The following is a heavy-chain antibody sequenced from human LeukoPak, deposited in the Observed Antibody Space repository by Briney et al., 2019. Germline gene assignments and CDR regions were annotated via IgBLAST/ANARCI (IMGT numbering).Heavy chain of an antibody. CDR1: GGSISSGDYY. D-gene: IGHD2-2*01. V-gene: IGHV4-30-4*01. CDR2: IYHSGST. J-gene: IGHJ5*02. Sequence: PSQTLSLTCTVSGGSISSGDYYWSWIRQPPGKGLEWIGYIYHSGSTYYNPSLKSRVTISVDRSKNQFSLKLSSVTAADTAVYYCARGGWKYQLYWFDPWGQGTLVTVSS. CDR3: ARGGWKYQLYWFDP.